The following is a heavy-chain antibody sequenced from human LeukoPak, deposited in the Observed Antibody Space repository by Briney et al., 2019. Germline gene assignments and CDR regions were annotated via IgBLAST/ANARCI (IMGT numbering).Heavy chain of an antibody. V-gene: IGHV3-23*01. Sequence: GGSLRLSCAASGFTFSSYGMHWVRQAPGKGLKWVSVISTTGDSTYYADSVKGRFTISRDNSKNTMYLQMNSLRAEDTGVYYCATPRRADYFDYWGQGTLVTVSS. J-gene: IGHJ4*02. CDR1: GFTFSSYG. CDR2: ISTTGDST. CDR3: ATPRRADYFDY.